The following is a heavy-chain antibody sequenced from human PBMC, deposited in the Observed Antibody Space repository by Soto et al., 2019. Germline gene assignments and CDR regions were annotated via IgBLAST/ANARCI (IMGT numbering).Heavy chain of an antibody. CDR2: ISYDASNE. Sequence: QVQLVESGGGVVQPGRSLRLSCAASGFTFSSFAMHWVRQAPGKGLEWVAIISYDASNEYYADSVKGRFTISRDNSKNTLYLQMNSLRAEDTAIYYCTRGYSSSSAALDYWGQGTLVTVSS. CDR3: TRGYSSSSAALDY. J-gene: IGHJ4*02. V-gene: IGHV3-30-3*01. D-gene: IGHD6-13*01. CDR1: GFTFSSFA.